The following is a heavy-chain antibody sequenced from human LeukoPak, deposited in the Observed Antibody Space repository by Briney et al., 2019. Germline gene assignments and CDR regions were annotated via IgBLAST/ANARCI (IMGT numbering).Heavy chain of an antibody. V-gene: IGHV4-59*01. Sequence: PSETLSLTCTVSGGSISSYYWSWIRQPPGKELEWMGYINYSGSTNYNPSLKSRVTISVDASKNQSSLKLSSVTAADTAVYYCASYSGSYKNWFDAWGQGALVTVSS. CDR1: GGSISSYY. J-gene: IGHJ5*02. D-gene: IGHD1-26*01. CDR2: INYSGST. CDR3: ASYSGSYKNWFDA.